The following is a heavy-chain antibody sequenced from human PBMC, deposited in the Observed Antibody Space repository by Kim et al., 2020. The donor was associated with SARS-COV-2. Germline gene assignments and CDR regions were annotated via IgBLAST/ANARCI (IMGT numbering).Heavy chain of an antibody. D-gene: IGHD2-2*01. CDR3: ASTSWNEYYFDY. V-gene: IGHV1-69*01. J-gene: IGHJ4*02. Sequence: NYAQKVQGRVTITADESTSTAYMELSSLRSEDTAVYYCASTSWNEYYFDYWGQGTLVTVSS.